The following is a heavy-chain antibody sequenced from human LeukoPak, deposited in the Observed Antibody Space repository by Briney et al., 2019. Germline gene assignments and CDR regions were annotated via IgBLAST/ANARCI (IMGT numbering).Heavy chain of an antibody. D-gene: IGHD3-22*01. Sequence: PGRSLRLSCAASGFTFSSYGMHWVRQAPGKGLEWVAVISYDGSNKYYADSVKGRFTISRDNSKNTLYLQMNSLRAEDTAVYYCAKDHPSPLFDYYDSSGYNSPGYWGQGTLVTVS. CDR2: ISYDGSNK. CDR1: GFTFSSYG. J-gene: IGHJ4*02. V-gene: IGHV3-30*18. CDR3: AKDHPSPLFDYYDSSGYNSPGY.